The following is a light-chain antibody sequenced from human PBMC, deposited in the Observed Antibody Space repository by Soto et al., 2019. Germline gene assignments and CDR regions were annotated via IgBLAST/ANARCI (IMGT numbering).Light chain of an antibody. J-gene: IGLJ3*02. Sequence: QSALTQPASVSGSTGQSFTISCTGTSSDVGAHHSVSWYQQHPGKAPKLIIFYVSNRPSGVSNRFSGSKSGNSASLTISGLHAEDGTDYYCSSFTDTGTVMFGVWPKLT. CDR2: YVS. CDR1: SSDVGAHHS. CDR3: SSFTDTGTVM. V-gene: IGLV2-14*03.